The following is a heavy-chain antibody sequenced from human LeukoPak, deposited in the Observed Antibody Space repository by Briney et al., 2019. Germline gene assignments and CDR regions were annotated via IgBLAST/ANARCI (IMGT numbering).Heavy chain of an antibody. CDR3: ASINYDILTGYLGHFDY. CDR2: MNPNSGNT. D-gene: IGHD3-9*01. V-gene: IGHV1-8*01. J-gene: IGHJ4*02. CDR1: GYTFTSYD. Sequence: ASVKVSCKASGYTFTSYDINWVRQATGQGLEWMGWMNPNSGNTGYAQKFQGRVTMTRNTSISTAYMELSSLRSEDTAVYYCASINYDILTGYLGHFDYWGQGTLVTVSS.